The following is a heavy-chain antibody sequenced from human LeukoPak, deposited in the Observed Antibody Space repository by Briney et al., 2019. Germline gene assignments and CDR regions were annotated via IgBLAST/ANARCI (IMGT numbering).Heavy chain of an antibody. CDR2: IKKDGSAK. D-gene: IGHD6-19*01. CDR1: VFTFSSYW. Sequence: GGSLRLSFAASVFTFSSYWMTWVRQAPGKGLEWVAIIKKDGSAKYYVDSVRGRFTISRDNAENSLYLQLNSLRAEDTAVYYCARGSGWAFDIWGQGTMVTVSS. V-gene: IGHV3-7*04. J-gene: IGHJ3*02. CDR3: ARGSGWAFDI.